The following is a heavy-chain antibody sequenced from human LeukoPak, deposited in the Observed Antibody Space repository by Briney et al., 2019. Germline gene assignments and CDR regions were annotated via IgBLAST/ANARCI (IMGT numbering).Heavy chain of an antibody. D-gene: IGHD4-23*01. V-gene: IGHV3-7*03. J-gene: IGHJ4*02. CDR1: GFIFSNYW. CDR3: ARGARWAYYFDY. Sequence: PGGSLRLSCAASGFIFSNYWMSWVRQAPGKGLEWVASIRRDGSEKYYVDPVKGRFTISKDNAKNSLYLQMNNLRAEDSAIYYCARGARWAYYFDYWGQGSLVTVSS. CDR2: IRRDGSEK.